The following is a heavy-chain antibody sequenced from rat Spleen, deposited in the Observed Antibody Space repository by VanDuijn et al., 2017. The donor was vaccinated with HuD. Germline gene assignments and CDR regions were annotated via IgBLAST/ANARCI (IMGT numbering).Heavy chain of an antibody. D-gene: IGHD1-6*01. J-gene: IGHJ3*01. Sequence: EVKLVESGGGLVQPGRSLKLSCAASGFNLNDYWMGWVRQAPGKGLEWIGEINKDSSTIHYTPSLKDKFTISRDNAQNTLYLQMSKLGSEDTAIYYCTTYSDYATSPFAYWGRGALVTVSS. V-gene: IGHV4-2*01. CDR3: TTYSDYATSPFAY. CDR2: INKDSSTI. CDR1: GFNLNDYW.